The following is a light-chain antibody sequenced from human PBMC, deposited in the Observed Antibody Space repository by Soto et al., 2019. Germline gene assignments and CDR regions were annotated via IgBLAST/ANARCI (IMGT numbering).Light chain of an antibody. CDR1: QSLLYSNGFNC. V-gene: IGKV2-28*01. Sequence: DLVMTQSPLSLSVTPGESASISCRSSQSLLYSNGFNCLDWYLQKPGQSPQLLIYMASYRASGVPDRFSCSGSGTDFTLEISRVEAEDVGVYYCMQSLQNPWTFGQGTKVEIK. J-gene: IGKJ1*01. CDR2: MAS. CDR3: MQSLQNPWT.